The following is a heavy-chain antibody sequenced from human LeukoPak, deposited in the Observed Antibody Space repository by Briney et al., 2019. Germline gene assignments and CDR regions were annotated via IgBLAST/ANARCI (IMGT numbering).Heavy chain of an antibody. Sequence: SETLSLTCAVYGGSSSGYYWSWIRQPPGKGLEWIGEINHSGSTNYNPSLKSRVTISVDTSKNQLSMKLSSVTAADTAVYYCARGSNQRYFDYWGQGTLVTVSS. CDR3: ARGSNQRYFDY. V-gene: IGHV4-34*01. CDR2: INHSGST. D-gene: IGHD1-1*01. J-gene: IGHJ4*02. CDR1: GGSSSGYY.